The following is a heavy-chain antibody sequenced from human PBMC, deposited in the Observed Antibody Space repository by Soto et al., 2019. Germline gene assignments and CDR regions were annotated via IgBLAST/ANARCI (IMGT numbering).Heavy chain of an antibody. CDR2: ISGSGGST. D-gene: IGHD4-4*01. J-gene: IGHJ6*02. V-gene: IGHV3-23*01. CDR1: GFTFSRYA. CDR3: AKVGYSNSYGPHYYYYYVMDV. Sequence: GGSLRLSCAASGFTFSRYAMSWVRQAPGKGLEWVSAISGSGGSTYYADSVKGRFTISRDNSKNTLYLQMNSLRAEDTAVYYCAKVGYSNSYGPHYYYYYVMDVWGQGTTVTVSS.